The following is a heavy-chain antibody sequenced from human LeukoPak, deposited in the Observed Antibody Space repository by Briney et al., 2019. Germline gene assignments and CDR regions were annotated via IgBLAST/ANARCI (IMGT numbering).Heavy chain of an antibody. CDR1: IGSFSGYH. J-gene: IGHJ4*02. CDR2: IDHSGNT. D-gene: IGHD2-21*01. Sequence: PSETLSLTCAVYIGSFSGYHWSWIRQPPGRGLEWIGEIDHSGNTKYNPSLKSRVTISVDTSKNQFSLKLRALSAADTAVYFCARQGSISAFDFWGRGTLVTVSS. V-gene: IGHV4-34*01. CDR3: ARQGSISAFDF.